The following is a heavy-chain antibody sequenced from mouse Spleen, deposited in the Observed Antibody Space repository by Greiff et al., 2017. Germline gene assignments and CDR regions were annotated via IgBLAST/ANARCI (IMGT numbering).Heavy chain of an antibody. V-gene: IGHV1-85*01. D-gene: IGHD3-3*01. CDR2: IYPRDGST. CDR3: ASSFWDRGFAY. CDR1: GYTFTSYD. Sequence: VQLVESGPELVKPGASVKLSCKASGYTFTSYDINWVKQRPGQGLEWIGWIYPRDGSTKYNEKFKGKATLTVDTSSSTAYMELHSLTSEDSAVYFCASSFWDRGFAYWGQGTLVTVSA. J-gene: IGHJ3*01.